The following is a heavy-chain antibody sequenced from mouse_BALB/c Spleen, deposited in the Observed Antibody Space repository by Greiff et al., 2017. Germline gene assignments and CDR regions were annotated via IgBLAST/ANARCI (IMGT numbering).Heavy chain of an antibody. CDR1: GYSITSDYA. J-gene: IGHJ2*01. V-gene: IGHV3-2*02. Sequence: EVQLQESGPGLVKPSQSLSLTCTVTGYSITSDYAWNWIRQFPGNKLEWMGYISYSGSTSYNPSLKSRISITRDTSKNQFFLQLNSVTTEDTATYYCARSYYYGSGPYYWGQGTTLTVSS. CDR3: ARSYYYGSGPYY. CDR2: ISYSGST. D-gene: IGHD1-1*01.